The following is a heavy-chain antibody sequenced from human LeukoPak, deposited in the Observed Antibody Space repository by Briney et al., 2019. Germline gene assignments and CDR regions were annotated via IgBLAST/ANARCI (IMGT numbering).Heavy chain of an antibody. J-gene: IGHJ4*02. D-gene: IGHD1-26*01. CDR2: IYSGGST. CDR1: GFTVSSNY. Sequence: GGSLRLSCAASGFTVSSNYMSWVRQAPGKGLEWVSVIYSGGSTYYADSVKGRFTISRDNSENTLYLQMNSLRAEDTAVYYCARGLGEWDYAGSYFDYWGQGTLVTVSS. CDR3: ARGLGEWDYAGSYFDY. V-gene: IGHV3-66*01.